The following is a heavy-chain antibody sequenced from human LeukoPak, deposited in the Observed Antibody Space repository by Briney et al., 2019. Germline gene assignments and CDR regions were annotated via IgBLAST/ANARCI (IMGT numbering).Heavy chain of an antibody. Sequence: GGSLRLSCAASGFTFSSYAMSWVRQAPGKGLMWVSRINTHGNITSYADSVKGRFTISRDNVKNVVYLQMNSLRGEDTAVYYCTVTTGFYWGQGTLVSVSS. J-gene: IGHJ4*02. D-gene: IGHD4-17*01. V-gene: IGHV3-74*01. CDR1: GFTFSSYA. CDR3: TVTTGFY. CDR2: INTHGNIT.